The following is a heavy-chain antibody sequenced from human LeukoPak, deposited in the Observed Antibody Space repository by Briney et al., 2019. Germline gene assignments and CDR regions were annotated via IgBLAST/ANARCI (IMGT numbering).Heavy chain of an antibody. D-gene: IGHD5-18*01. CDR2: FDPSSPTT. J-gene: IGHJ4*02. CDR1: GYTLNNYR. CDR3: ARGGHTYSYFPKPWDY. Sequence: GASVKVSCKSFGYTLNNYRMHWVRQAPGQGLEWMGIFDPSSPTTTYAQKFQGRVTMTRDMSTTTVYVELSSLKSDDTAVYYCARGGHTYSYFPKPWDYWGQGTLVTVSS. V-gene: IGHV1-46*02.